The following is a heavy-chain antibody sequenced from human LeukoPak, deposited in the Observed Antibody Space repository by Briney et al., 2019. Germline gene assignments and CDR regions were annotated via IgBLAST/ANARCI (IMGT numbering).Heavy chain of an antibody. CDR2: IYTSGST. J-gene: IGHJ5*02. D-gene: IGHD3-16*01. Sequence: SETLSLTCTVSGGSISSGSYYWSWIRQPAGKGLEWIGRIYTSGSTNYNPSLKSRVTISVDTSKNQFSLKLSSVTAADTAVYYCAREGGSRTALSGAWPRFDPWGQGTLVTVSS. CDR3: AREGGSRTALSGAWPRFDP. CDR1: GGSISSGSYY. V-gene: IGHV4-61*02.